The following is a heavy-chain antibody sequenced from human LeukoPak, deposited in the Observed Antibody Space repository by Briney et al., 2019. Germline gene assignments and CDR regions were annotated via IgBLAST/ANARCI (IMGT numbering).Heavy chain of an antibody. Sequence: SETLSLTCAVYGGSFSGYYWSWIRQPPGKGLEWIGKINHSGSTNYNPSLKSRVTISVDTSKNQFSLKLSSVTAADTAVYYCAGGEGSPGGSVAYFDYWGQGTLVTVSS. CDR3: AGGEGSPGGSVAYFDY. CDR1: GGSFSGYY. D-gene: IGHD6-19*01. CDR2: INHSGST. J-gene: IGHJ4*02. V-gene: IGHV4-34*01.